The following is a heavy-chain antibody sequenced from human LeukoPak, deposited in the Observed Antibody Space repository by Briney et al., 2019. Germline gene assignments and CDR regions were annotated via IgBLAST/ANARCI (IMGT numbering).Heavy chain of an antibody. Sequence: ASVKLSCSASGYSFAGFYIHWVRQAPGQGLEWVGWINPRSGITDYAQKFQGRLSMTSDTSISTAYMELSGLTSDDTAAYFCARAYYESYVLTWGQGTMVTVSS. D-gene: IGHD1-26*01. V-gene: IGHV1-2*02. CDR3: ARAYYESYVLT. CDR1: GYSFAGFY. J-gene: IGHJ3*01. CDR2: INPRSGIT.